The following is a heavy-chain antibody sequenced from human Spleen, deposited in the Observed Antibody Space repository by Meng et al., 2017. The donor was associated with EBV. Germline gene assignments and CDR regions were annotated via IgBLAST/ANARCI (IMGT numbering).Heavy chain of an antibody. J-gene: IGHJ4*02. V-gene: IGHV1-2*04. D-gene: IGHD2/OR15-2a*01. CDR2: INPRNGST. CDR1: GYSFTDHY. Sequence: QVQLVQSGAEVKKPGASVKVYCKASGYSFTDHYIHWVRQAPGQGLEWMGWINPRNGSTNSAQSFQGWVTMTRDTPTSTVYLELSSQRSDGTAVYYCARGSPTSTHLDDWGQGTLVTVSS. CDR3: ARGSPTSTHLDD.